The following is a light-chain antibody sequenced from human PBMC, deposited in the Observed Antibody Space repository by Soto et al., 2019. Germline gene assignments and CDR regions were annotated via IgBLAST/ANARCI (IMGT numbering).Light chain of an antibody. J-gene: IGLJ1*01. CDR1: SSDVGGYNY. Sequence: QSVLTQPASSSGSPGQSITISCTGTSSDVGGYNYVSWYQQLPGKAPKLMIYDVSDRPSGVSNRFYGSKSGNTASLTISGLQAEDEADYYCSSYTRSSLYVFGPWNKVTVL. V-gene: IGLV2-14*01. CDR2: DVS. CDR3: SSYTRSSLYV.